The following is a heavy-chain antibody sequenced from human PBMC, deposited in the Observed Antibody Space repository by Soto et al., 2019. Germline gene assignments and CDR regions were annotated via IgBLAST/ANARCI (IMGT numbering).Heavy chain of an antibody. CDR1: GCSISSVDYY. CDR2: IYYSGST. V-gene: IGHV4-30-4*01. D-gene: IGHD4-17*01. CDR3: ARDQGDYGDYYYYGMDV. Sequence: PAEPLSPTCTVSGCSISSVDYYWSWIRQPPGKGLEWIGYIYYSGSTYYNPSLKSRVTISVDTSKNQFSLRLSSVTAADTAVYYCARDQGDYGDYYYYGMDVWGQGTTVTVSS. J-gene: IGHJ6*02.